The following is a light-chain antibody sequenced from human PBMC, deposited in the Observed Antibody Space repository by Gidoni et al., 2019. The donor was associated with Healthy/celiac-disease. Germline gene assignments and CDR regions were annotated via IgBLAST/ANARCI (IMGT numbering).Light chain of an antibody. V-gene: IGKV1-5*01. Sequence: DIQMPQSPSTLSASVGDRVTITCRASQSISSWLAWYQQKPGKAPKLLIYDASSLESGVPSRFSGSGSVTEFTLTISSLQPDDFATYYCQQYNSYSYTFGQGTKLEIK. CDR3: QQYNSYSYT. CDR2: DAS. J-gene: IGKJ2*01. CDR1: QSISSW.